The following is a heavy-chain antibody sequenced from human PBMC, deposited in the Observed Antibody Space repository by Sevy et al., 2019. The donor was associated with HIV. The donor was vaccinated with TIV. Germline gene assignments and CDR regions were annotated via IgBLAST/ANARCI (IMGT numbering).Heavy chain of an antibody. CDR3: ARDCSSATCLRGLDV. CDR2: IKRDGSEK. D-gene: IGHD2-2*01. J-gene: IGHJ6*02. CDR1: GFTFSNYW. V-gene: IGHV3-7*03. Sequence: GGSLRLSCAASGFTFSNYWMSWVRQAPGKGLEWVANIKRDGSEKYYVASVKGRFTISRDNAKTSLYLQMNSLRAEDTAVYYRARDCSSATCLRGLDVWGQGTTVTVSS.